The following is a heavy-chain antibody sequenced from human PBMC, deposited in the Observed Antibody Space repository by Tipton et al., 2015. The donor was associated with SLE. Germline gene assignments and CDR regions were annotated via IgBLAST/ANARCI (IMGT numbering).Heavy chain of an antibody. D-gene: IGHD2-8*02. J-gene: IGHJ4*02. Sequence: QLVQSGAEVKKPGASVKVSCKASGGTFSSYVISWVRQAPGQGLEWMGWISAYNGNTNYAQKLQGRVTMTTDKTTNTVYMELRSLRSDDTAVYYCTTRGFTGGSYYFDYWGQGTLLTVSS. CDR3: TTRGFTGGSYYFDY. CDR1: GGTFSSYV. V-gene: IGHV1-18*01. CDR2: ISAYNGNT.